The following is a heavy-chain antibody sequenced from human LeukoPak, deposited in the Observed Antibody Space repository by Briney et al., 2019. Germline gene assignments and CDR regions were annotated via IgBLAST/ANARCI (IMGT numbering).Heavy chain of an antibody. V-gene: IGHV4-31*03. D-gene: IGHD6-13*01. CDR2: IYYSGST. CDR1: GGSISSGGYY. J-gene: IGHJ4*02. CDR3: ARRIAAAGTSYFDY. Sequence: SETLSPTCTVSGGSISSGGYYWSWIRQHPGKGLEWIGYIYYSGSTYYNPSLKSRVTISVDTSKNQFSLKLSSVTAADTAVYYCARRIAAAGTSYFDYWSQGTLVTVSS.